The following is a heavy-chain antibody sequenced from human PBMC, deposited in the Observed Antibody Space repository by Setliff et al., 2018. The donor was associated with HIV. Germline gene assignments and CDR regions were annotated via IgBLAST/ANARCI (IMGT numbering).Heavy chain of an antibody. Sequence: SETLSLTCVVSDDSFSNYDWTWIRQPPGKALQWIGYISSSGTTNYNSSLRSRVTISIETSNTHFSLWLRSVTAADTATYFCARLGRAIDDGGSSLRLDFWGQGMLVTVSS. CDR3: ARLGRAIDDGGSSLRLDF. CDR2: ISSSGTT. V-gene: IGHV4-4*09. D-gene: IGHD2-15*01. CDR1: DDSFSNYD. J-gene: IGHJ4*02.